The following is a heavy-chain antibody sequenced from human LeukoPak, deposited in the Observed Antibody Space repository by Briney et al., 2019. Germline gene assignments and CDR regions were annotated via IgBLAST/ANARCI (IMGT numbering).Heavy chain of an antibody. CDR2: ISGGGGST. Sequence: PGGSLRPSCASSGSTFSIYAMSWVRQAPGEGVEWVSAISGGGGSTYYADSVKGRFTTSSENSKNTIYLQMTSLRADAPADYYCAEDTARGVIAYYFDYWGQGTLVTVSS. CDR1: GSTFSIYA. D-gene: IGHD3-10*01. V-gene: IGHV3-23*01. J-gene: IGHJ4*02. CDR3: AEDTARGVIAYYFDY.